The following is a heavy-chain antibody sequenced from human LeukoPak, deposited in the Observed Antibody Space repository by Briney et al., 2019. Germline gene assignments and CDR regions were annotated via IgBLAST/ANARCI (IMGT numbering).Heavy chain of an antibody. Sequence: GGSLRLSCAASGFTFSNYWMHWIRQGPGKELVWVLRISGDGTTTNYADSVKGRFTISRGNAKNTLYLQMNSLRVEDTALYYCVRDGTFDNWGQGTLVTVSS. D-gene: IGHD6-13*01. J-gene: IGHJ4*02. CDR1: GFTFSNYW. CDR3: VRDGTFDN. CDR2: ISGDGTTT. V-gene: IGHV3-74*01.